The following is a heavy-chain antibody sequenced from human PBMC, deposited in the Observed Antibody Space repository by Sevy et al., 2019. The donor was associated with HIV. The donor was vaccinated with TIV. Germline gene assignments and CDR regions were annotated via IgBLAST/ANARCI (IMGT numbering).Heavy chain of an antibody. CDR3: AREDRQQLTDSRPLDY. J-gene: IGHJ4*02. CDR1: GGSISSYF. D-gene: IGHD6-13*01. Sequence: SETLSLTCTVSGGSISSYFWSWIRQPAGKGLEWIGRIYASGTTNYSPSLKSRVTMSVDTSKNQFSLRLSSVTAADTAVYYGAREDRQQLTDSRPLDYWGQGTLVTVSS. CDR2: IYASGTT. V-gene: IGHV4-4*07.